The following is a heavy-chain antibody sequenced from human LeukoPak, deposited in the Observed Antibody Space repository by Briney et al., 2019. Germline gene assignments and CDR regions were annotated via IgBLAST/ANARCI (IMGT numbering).Heavy chain of an antibody. V-gene: IGHV1-18*01. D-gene: IGHD6-13*01. J-gene: IGHJ4*02. Sequence: GASVKVSCKASGGTFSSYAISWVRQAPGQGLEWMGWISAYNGNTNYAQKLQGRVTMTRDTSTSTVYMELSSLRSEDTAVYYCARAMSSSSGVDYWGQGTLVTVSS. CDR1: GGTFSSYA. CDR2: ISAYNGNT. CDR3: ARAMSSSSGVDY.